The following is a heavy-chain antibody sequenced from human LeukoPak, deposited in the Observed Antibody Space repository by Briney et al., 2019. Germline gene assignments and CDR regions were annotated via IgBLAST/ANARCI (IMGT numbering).Heavy chain of an antibody. D-gene: IGHD2-2*01. J-gene: IGHJ4*02. Sequence: ASVKVSCKASGYTFTGYYMHWVRQAPGQGLEWMGWINPNSGGTNYAQKFQGRVTMTRDTSISTAYMELSRLRSDDTAVYYCARVGGGYCSSTSCFDHWGQGTLVTVSS. CDR2: INPNSGGT. CDR3: ARVGGGYCSSTSCFDH. V-gene: IGHV1-2*02. CDR1: GYTFTGYY.